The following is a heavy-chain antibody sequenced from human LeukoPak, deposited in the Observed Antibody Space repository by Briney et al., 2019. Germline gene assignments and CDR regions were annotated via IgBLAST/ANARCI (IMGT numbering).Heavy chain of an antibody. D-gene: IGHD3-22*01. Sequence: GGSLRLSCAASGFTFSSCGMHWVRQAPGKGLEWVAVIWSDGSTKYYADSVKGRFTISRDNSRNTLYMQMNSLRAEDTAVYYCAKTRAMDSSGYYFDYWGRGILVTVSS. CDR1: GFTFSSCG. CDR2: IWSDGSTK. CDR3: AKTRAMDSSGYYFDY. J-gene: IGHJ4*02. V-gene: IGHV3-33*08.